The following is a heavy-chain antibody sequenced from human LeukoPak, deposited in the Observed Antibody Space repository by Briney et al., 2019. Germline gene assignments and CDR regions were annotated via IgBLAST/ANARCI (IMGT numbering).Heavy chain of an antibody. J-gene: IGHJ3*01. Sequence: GGSLRLSCAAPGFNFTTAAMTWVRQAPGKGLEWVSLIGSSGGSTYYADSVKGRFTISRDNFNHTLSLQMNSLRVEDTAIYYCVKDIQLSTWGLGTMVTVSS. D-gene: IGHD5-24*01. CDR1: GFNFTTAA. V-gene: IGHV3-23*01. CDR3: VKDIQLST. CDR2: IGSSGGST.